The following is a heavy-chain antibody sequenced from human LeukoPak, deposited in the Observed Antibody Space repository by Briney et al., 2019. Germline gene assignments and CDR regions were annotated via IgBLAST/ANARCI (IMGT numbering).Heavy chain of an antibody. V-gene: IGHV1-69*04. CDR3: ARSPGYGDGTYVFDY. CDR2: IIPILGIA. CDR1: GGTFSSYA. Sequence: GASVKVSCKASGGTFSSYAISWVRQAPGQGLEWMGRIIPILGIANYAQKFQGRVTITADKSTSTAYMELSSLRSEDTAVYYCARSPGYGDGTYVFDYWGQGTLVTVSS. D-gene: IGHD4-17*01. J-gene: IGHJ4*02.